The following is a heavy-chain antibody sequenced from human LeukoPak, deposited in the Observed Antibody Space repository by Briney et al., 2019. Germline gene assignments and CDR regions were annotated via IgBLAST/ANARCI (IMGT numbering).Heavy chain of an antibody. J-gene: IGHJ4*02. V-gene: IGHV3-21*01. CDR1: GFTFSTYS. CDR2: ISSSGLYI. D-gene: IGHD1-26*01. Sequence: PGGSLRLSCAASGFTFSTYSMSWVRQAPGKGLEWVSCISSSGLYIFYAESVKGRFTISRDSAKNSLYLQMNSLRAEDTAVYYCARVAVGATGGPVDYWGQGTLVTVSS. CDR3: ARVAVGATGGPVDY.